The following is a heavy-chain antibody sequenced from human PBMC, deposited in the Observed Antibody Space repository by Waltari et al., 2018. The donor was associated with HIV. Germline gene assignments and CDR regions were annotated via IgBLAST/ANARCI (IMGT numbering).Heavy chain of an antibody. J-gene: IGHJ5*02. V-gene: IGHV3-30*18. D-gene: IGHD3-3*01. CDR1: GFTFSSYG. CDR2: ISYDGSNK. Sequence: QVQLVESGGGVVQPGRSLRLSCAASGFTFSSYGMHWVRQAPGKGLEWVAVISYDGSNKYYADSVKGRFTISRDNSKNTLYLQMNSLRAEDTAVYYCAKEGEGYDFWSGYSNWFDPWGQGTLVTVSS. CDR3: AKEGEGYDFWSGYSNWFDP.